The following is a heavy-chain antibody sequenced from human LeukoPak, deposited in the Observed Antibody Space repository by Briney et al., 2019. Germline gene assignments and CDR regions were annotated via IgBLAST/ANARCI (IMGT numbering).Heavy chain of an antibody. CDR3: ASFPYSSRGKRDGTDV. J-gene: IGHJ6*02. Sequence: PGGSLRLSCAASGFTVSSNYMSWVRQAPGKGLEWVSVIYSGGSTYYADSVKGRFTISRDNSKNTLYLQMNSLRAEDTAVYYCASFPYSSRGKRDGTDVWGQGTTVTVSS. V-gene: IGHV3-66*01. CDR2: IYSGGST. D-gene: IGHD6-13*01. CDR1: GFTVSSNY.